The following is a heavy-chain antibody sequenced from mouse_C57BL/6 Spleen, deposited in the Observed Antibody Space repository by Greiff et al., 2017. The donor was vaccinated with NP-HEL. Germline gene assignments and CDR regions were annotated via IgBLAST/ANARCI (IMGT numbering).Heavy chain of an antibody. CDR1: GYTFTSYG. D-gene: IGHD1-1*01. CDR2: IYPRSGNT. Sequence: VKLQESGAELARPGASVKLSCKASGYTFTSYGISWVKQRTGQGLEWIGEIYPRSGNTYYNEKFKGKATLTADKSSSTAYMELRSLTSEDSAVYFCDYYGSRGVDYWGQGTTLTVSS. J-gene: IGHJ2*01. V-gene: IGHV1-81*01. CDR3: DYYGSRGVDY.